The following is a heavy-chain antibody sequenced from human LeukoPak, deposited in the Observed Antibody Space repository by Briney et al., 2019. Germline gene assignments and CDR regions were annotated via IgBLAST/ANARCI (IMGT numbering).Heavy chain of an antibody. CDR2: ISYDGSNK. D-gene: IGHD6-19*01. Sequence: PGGSLRLSCAASGFTFSSYAMHWVRQAPGKGLEWVAVISYDGSNKYYADSVKGRFTISRDNSKNTLYLQMNSLRAEDTAVYYCARGLFSSEAYWGQGILVTGSS. CDR1: GFTFSSYA. J-gene: IGHJ4*02. CDR3: ARGLFSSEAY. V-gene: IGHV3-30*04.